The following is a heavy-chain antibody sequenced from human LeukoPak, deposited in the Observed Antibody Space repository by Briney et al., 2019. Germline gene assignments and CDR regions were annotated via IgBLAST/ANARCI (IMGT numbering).Heavy chain of an antibody. CDR1: GGTFSSYA. D-gene: IGHD5-12*01. V-gene: IGHV1-69*06. CDR3: ARVGGYTFYYYYYMDV. Sequence: ASVKVSCKASGGTFSSYAISWVRQAPGQGLEWMGGIIPIFGTANYAQKFQGRVTITADKSTSTAYMELSSLRSEDTAVYYCARVGGYTFYYYYYMDVWGKGTTVTISS. J-gene: IGHJ6*03. CDR2: IIPIFGTA.